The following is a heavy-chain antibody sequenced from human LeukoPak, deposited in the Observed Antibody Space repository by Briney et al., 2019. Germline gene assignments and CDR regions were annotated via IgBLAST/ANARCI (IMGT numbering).Heavy chain of an antibody. V-gene: IGHV4-39*01. J-gene: IGHJ4*02. CDR2: IYYTGST. CDR1: GGSISSSSHF. Sequence: SETLSLTCTVSGGSISSSSHFWGWIHQPPGKGLEWIGSIYYTGSTYHNSSLKSRLTISVDTSKNQFSLKLSSVTAADTAVFYCARLDNWNGYYFDYWGQGTLVTVSS. D-gene: IGHD1-20*01. CDR3: ARLDNWNGYYFDY.